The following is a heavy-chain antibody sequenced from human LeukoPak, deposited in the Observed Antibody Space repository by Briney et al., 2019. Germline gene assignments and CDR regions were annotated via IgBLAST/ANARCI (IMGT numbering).Heavy chain of an antibody. V-gene: IGHV3-43*02. J-gene: IGHJ3*02. CDR1: GFTFDDYP. D-gene: IGHD2-15*01. Sequence: GGSLRLSCAASGFTFDDYPMHWVRQAPGKGLEWVSLISEDGVKTYYADSVRGLFTISRDNSDNSLYLQMNSLRTEDTALYYCAKEIDTLGTNAFDIWGQGTMVTVSS. CDR2: ISEDGVKT. CDR3: AKEIDTLGTNAFDI.